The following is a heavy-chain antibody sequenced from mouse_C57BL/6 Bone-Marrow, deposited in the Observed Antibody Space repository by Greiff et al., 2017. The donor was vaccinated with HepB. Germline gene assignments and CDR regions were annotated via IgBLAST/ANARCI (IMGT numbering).Heavy chain of an antibody. CDR1: GYTFTDYY. V-gene: IGHV1-26*01. CDR2: INPNNGGT. CDR3: ASYYGSSDAWFAY. D-gene: IGHD1-1*01. Sequence: VQLQQSGPELVKPGASVKISCKASGYTFTDYYMNWVKQSHGKSLEWIGDINPNNGGTSYNQKFKGKATLTVDKSSSTAYMELRSLTSEDSAVYDCASYYGSSDAWFAYWGQGTLVTVSA. J-gene: IGHJ3*01.